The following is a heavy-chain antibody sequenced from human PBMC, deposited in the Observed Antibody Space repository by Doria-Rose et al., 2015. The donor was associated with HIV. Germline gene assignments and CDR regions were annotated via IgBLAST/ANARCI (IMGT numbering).Heavy chain of an antibody. D-gene: IGHD6-6*01. CDR3: ARERPRLDY. CDR2: INDSGST. J-gene: IGHJ4*02. V-gene: IGHV4-34*01. CDR1: GGSFSGYY. Sequence: QVQLQQWGAGLLKPSETLSLTCGVYGGSFSGYYWAWIRQPPGKGLEWIGEINDSGSTNYSPSLKSRVTISVDTSKSQFSLKLSSVTAADTAVYYCARERPRLDYWCQGTLVTVSS.